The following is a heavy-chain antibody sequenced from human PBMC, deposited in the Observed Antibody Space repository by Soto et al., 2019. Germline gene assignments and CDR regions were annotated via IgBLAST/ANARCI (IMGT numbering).Heavy chain of an antibody. Sequence: QVQMQESGPGLVRPSQTLSLSCAVSGASLTSGDYYWNWIRQSPGKGLEWIGYIYYNGDTYYNPSLKGRVTFSLDTSMNHFSLKMTSVTAADTAVYFCARENTAMGGYFDYWGPCSLVTVSS. D-gene: IGHD5-18*01. J-gene: IGHJ4*02. CDR2: IYYNGDT. CDR3: ARENTAMGGYFDY. CDR1: GASLTSGDYY. V-gene: IGHV4-30-4*01.